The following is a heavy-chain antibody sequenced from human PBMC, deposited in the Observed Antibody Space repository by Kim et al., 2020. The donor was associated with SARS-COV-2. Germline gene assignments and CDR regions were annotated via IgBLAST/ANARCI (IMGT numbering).Heavy chain of an antibody. D-gene: IGHD2-21*02. CDR3: AKEEYGGNSNAFDI. CDR2: ISYDGSNK. J-gene: IGHJ3*02. Sequence: GGSLRLSCAASGFTFSSYGMHWVRQAPGKGLEWVAVISYDGSNKYCADSVKGRFTISRDNSKNTLYLQMNSLRAEDTAVYYCAKEEYGGNSNAFDIWGQGTMVTVSS. V-gene: IGHV3-30*18. CDR1: GFTFSSYG.